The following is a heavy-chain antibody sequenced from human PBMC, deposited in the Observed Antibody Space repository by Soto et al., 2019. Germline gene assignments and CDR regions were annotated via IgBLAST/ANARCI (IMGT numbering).Heavy chain of an antibody. V-gene: IGHV3-7*01. CDR1: GFTFSSYW. CDR2: IKQDGSEK. J-gene: IGHJ4*02. Sequence: GGSLRLSCAASGFTFSSYWMSWVHQAPGKGLEWVANIKQDGSEKYYVDSGKGRFTISRDNAKNSLYLQMTSLRAEDTAVYDCARCAFGGVIVDYWGQGTLVTVSS. CDR3: ARCAFGGVIVDY. D-gene: IGHD3-16*02.